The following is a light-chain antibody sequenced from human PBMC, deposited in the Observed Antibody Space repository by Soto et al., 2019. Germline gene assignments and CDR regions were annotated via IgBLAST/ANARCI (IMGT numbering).Light chain of an antibody. V-gene: IGKV3-20*01. CDR3: QQYDRSPQT. J-gene: IGKJ2*01. Sequence: EIVLTQSPGTLSLSPGERATLSCGARLLIYAASSRATGIPDRFSGSGSGTDFTLTISRLEPEDFAVYYCQQYDRSPQTFGQGTRLEIK. CDR2: AAS.